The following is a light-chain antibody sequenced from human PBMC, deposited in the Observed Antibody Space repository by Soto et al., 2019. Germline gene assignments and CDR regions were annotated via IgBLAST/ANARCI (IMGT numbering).Light chain of an antibody. V-gene: IGKV1-5*01. CDR2: DVS. J-gene: IGKJ1*01. CDR1: QSISAS. CDR3: QHYNSYSEA. Sequence: DIQMTQSPSIVSASVGGRVTITCRASQSISASLAWYQQKPGKAPKLLIYDVSTLDNGVPSRFSSSGSGTEFTLTISSLQPDDFATYYCQHYNSYSEAFGQGTKVDIK.